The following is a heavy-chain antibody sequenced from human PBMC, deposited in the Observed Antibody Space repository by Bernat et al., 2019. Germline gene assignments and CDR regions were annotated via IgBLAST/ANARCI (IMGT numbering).Heavy chain of an antibody. CDR3: AGVVVVAATALYYFDY. V-gene: IGHV4-31*03. CDR1: GGSISSGGYY. D-gene: IGHD2-15*01. Sequence: QVQLQESGPGLLKPSQTLSLTCTVSGGSISSGGYYWSWIRQHPGKGLEWIGYIYYSGSTYYNPSLKSRVTISVDTSKNQFSLKLSSVTAADTAVYYCAGVVVVAATALYYFDYWGQGTLVTVSS. CDR2: IYYSGST. J-gene: IGHJ4*02.